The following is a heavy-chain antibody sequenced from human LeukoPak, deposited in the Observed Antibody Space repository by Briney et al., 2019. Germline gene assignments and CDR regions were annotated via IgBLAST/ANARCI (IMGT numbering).Heavy chain of an antibody. CDR1: GFTFSSYE. J-gene: IGHJ1*01. V-gene: IGHV3-23*01. CDR2: ISPSGGIT. Sequence: GGSLRLSCAASGFTFSSYEMNWVRQAPGKGLEWVSGISPSGGITYYTDSVRGRFTISRDNSKTTVSLQMNSLRGEDTAVYYLAKDDGWGRFQNWGQGTLVTVSS. D-gene: IGHD3-16*01. CDR3: AKDDGWGRFQN.